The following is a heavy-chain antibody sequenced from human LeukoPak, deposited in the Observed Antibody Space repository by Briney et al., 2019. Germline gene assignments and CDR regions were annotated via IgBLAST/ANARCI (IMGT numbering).Heavy chain of an antibody. D-gene: IGHD7-27*01. J-gene: IGHJ4*02. Sequence: GGSLRLSCAASGFTFSSYSMNWVRQAPGKGLEWVAVISFDGRDKFYADSVKGRFTISRDNSENALFLQVNSLRTEDTAVYYCARERLGLYYFDFWGQGTLVTVSS. CDR1: GFTFSSYS. CDR2: ISFDGRDK. CDR3: ARERLGLYYFDF. V-gene: IGHV3-30*03.